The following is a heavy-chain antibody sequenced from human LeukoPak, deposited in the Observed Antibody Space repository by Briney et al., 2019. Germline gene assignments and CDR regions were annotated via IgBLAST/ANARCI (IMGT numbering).Heavy chain of an antibody. Sequence: PSETLSLTCAVYGGSFSGYYWSWIRQPPGKGLEWIGEINHSGSTNYNPSLKSRVTISVDTSKNQFSLKLSSVTAADTAVYYCARLQPTGVDYWGQGTLVTVSS. CDR3: ARLQPTGVDY. D-gene: IGHD1-1*01. V-gene: IGHV4-34*01. J-gene: IGHJ4*02. CDR1: GGSFSGYY. CDR2: INHSGST.